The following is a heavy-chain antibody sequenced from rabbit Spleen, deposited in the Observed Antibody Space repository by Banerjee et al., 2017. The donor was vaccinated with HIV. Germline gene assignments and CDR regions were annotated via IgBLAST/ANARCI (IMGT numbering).Heavy chain of an antibody. CDR2: IYAGSTGNT. V-gene: IGHV1S45*01. CDR1: GFSFSSGDD. J-gene: IGHJ6*01. Sequence: QGQLVESGGGLVQPGGSLTLTCTASGFSFSSGDDMCWVRQAPGKGLEWIACIYAGSTGNTYSASWAKGRFTISKTSSTTVTLRMTSLTAADTATYFCARDTGSSFSTYGMDLWGQGTLVTVS. CDR3: ARDTGSSFSTYGMDL. D-gene: IGHD8-1*01.